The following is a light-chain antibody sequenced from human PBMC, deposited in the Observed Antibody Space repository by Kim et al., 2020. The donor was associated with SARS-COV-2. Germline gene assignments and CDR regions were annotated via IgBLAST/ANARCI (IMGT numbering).Light chain of an antibody. Sequence: GDRVTITCRASQGITSYLAWYQQKPGKAPNLLIYAASTLQSGVPSRFSGSGSGTEFTLTIRSLQPEDFATYYCQQLHSYPRTFGGGTKLEI. V-gene: IGKV1-9*01. CDR3: QQLHSYPRT. CDR2: AAS. CDR1: QGITSY. J-gene: IGKJ4*01.